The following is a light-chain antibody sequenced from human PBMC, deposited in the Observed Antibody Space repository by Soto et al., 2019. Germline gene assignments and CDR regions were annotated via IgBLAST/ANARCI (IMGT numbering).Light chain of an antibody. CDR2: DVS. J-gene: IGKJ1*01. V-gene: IGKV1-39*01. CDR1: QSISSY. Sequence: DIQMTQSPSSLSASVGDRVTISCRASQSISSYLNWYQQKPGKVPKLLIFDVSILASGVPSRFSGSGSGTEFTLTISSLQPEDFATYSCQQYYISWSFGQGTKVDI. CDR3: QQYYISWS.